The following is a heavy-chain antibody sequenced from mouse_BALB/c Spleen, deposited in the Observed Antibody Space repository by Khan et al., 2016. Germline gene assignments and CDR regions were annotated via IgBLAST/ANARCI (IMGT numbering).Heavy chain of an antibody. D-gene: IGHD3-3*01. V-gene: IGHV14-3*02. J-gene: IGHJ4*01. CDR1: GFNIKDTY. Sequence: VQLKQSGAELVKPGASVKLSCTASGFNIKDTYMHWVKQRPEQGLEWIGRIDPANGNTKYDPKLQGKATITADTSSNTAYLQLSSLTSEDTAVYYCARGDPYYAMDYWGQGTSVTVSS. CDR2: IDPANGNT. CDR3: ARGDPYYAMDY.